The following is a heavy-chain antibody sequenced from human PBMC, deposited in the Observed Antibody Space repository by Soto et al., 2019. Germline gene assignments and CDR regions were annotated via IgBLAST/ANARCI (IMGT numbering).Heavy chain of an antibody. J-gene: IGHJ4*02. Sequence: EVQLLESGGGLVQPGGSLRLSCAASGFTFSSYAMSWVRQAPGKGLEWVSAISSSGVSTYYADSVKGRFTISRDNSKNTLYLLMNSLRAEDTAVYYCAKAFAERVTTWCWGQGTLVTVSS. V-gene: IGHV3-23*01. D-gene: IGHD4-17*01. CDR3: AKAFAERVTTWC. CDR1: GFTFSSYA. CDR2: ISSSGVST.